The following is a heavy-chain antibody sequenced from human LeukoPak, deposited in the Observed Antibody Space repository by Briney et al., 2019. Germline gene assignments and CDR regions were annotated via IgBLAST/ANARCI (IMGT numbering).Heavy chain of an antibody. CDR1: GFTFSTYS. V-gene: IGHV3-21*04. J-gene: IGHJ3*02. CDR2: ISSSSSYK. Sequence: GGSLRLSCAASGFTFSTYSMNWVRQAPGKGLEWVSSISSSSSYKYYADSVRGRFTISRDNAKNSLYLQMNSLRAEDTALYYCAREGRLVIVNAFDIWGQGTMVTVSS. D-gene: IGHD3-9*01. CDR3: AREGRLVIVNAFDI.